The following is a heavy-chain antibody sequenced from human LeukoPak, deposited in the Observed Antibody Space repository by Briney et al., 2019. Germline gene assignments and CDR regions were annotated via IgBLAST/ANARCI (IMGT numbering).Heavy chain of an antibody. V-gene: IGHV1-18*01. J-gene: IGHJ4*02. CDR2: ISAKNGNT. CDR1: GYTFTRYG. D-gene: IGHD1-26*01. CDR3: ARDTEWEKNPDYFDC. Sequence: ASVKVSCKASGYTFTRYGISWVRQAPGQGLERMGWISAKNGNTIYAQKVQGRVTMTTDTSTSTAYMELRSLRSDDTGIYYCARDTEWEKNPDYFDCWGQGTLVTVSS.